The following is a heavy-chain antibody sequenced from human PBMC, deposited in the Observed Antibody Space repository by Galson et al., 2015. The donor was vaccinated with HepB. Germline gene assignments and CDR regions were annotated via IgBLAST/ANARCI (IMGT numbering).Heavy chain of an antibody. CDR2: IWYDGSNK. J-gene: IGHJ4*02. V-gene: IGHV3-33*01. CDR1: GFTFSSYG. CDR3: AREEGPEKGEGYFDY. Sequence: SLRLSCAASGFTFSSYGMHWVRQAPGKGLEWVAVIWYDGSNKYYADSVKGRFTISRDNSKNTLYLQMNSLRAEDTAVYYCAREEGPEKGEGYFDYWGQGTLVTASS. D-gene: IGHD5-24*01.